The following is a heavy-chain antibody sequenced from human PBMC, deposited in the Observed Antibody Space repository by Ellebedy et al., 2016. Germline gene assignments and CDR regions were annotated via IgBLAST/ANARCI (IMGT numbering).Heavy chain of an antibody. CDR3: ARDVGYCSSTSCHNWFDP. J-gene: IGHJ5*02. D-gene: IGHD2-2*01. CDR2: INPNSGGT. Sequence: ASVKVSCKASGYTFTSYYMHWVRQAPGQGLEWMGWINPNSGGTNYAQKFQGWVTMTRDTSISTAYMELSRLRSDDTAVYYCARDVGYCSSTSCHNWFDPWGQGTLVTVSS. V-gene: IGHV1-2*04. CDR1: GYTFTSYY.